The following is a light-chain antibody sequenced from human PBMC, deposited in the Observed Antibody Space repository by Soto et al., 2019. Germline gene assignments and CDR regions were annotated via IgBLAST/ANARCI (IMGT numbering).Light chain of an antibody. V-gene: IGLV2-14*03. Sequence: QSALAQPASVSGSPGQSITISCAGSSRDIGGYDFVSWYQQHPGEVPKLIIFDVSDRPSGVSDRFSGSKSGDTASLTISGLQVEDEADYYCSSFSNSDTPYVFGTETKLTVL. CDR3: SSFSNSDTPYV. CDR1: SRDIGGYDF. CDR2: DVS. J-gene: IGLJ1*01.